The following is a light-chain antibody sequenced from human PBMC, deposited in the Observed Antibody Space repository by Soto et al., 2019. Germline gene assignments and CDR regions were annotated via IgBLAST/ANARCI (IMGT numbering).Light chain of an antibody. Sequence: EIGLTQSPGTLSLSPGERATLSFRASHSVSSNYLAWYQHKPGQALRLLMYGASSRATGIPDRFSGSGSGTDFTLTISRLESEDLGEYYCQQFGGSPYTFGQGTKLEIK. CDR3: QQFGGSPYT. J-gene: IGKJ2*01. CDR2: GAS. V-gene: IGKV3-20*01. CDR1: HSVSSNY.